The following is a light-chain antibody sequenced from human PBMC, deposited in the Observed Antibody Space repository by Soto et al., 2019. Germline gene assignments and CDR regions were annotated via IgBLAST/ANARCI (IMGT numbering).Light chain of an antibody. CDR3: QQYSDWPPIT. Sequence: EVVMTQSPVTLSVSPGERATLSCRASQSVSSQLAWYQQKPGQAPRLLIYDASTRAPGVPARFSGSGSGTDFTLTISSLQSEDFALYYCQQYSDWPPITFGQGTKVEV. V-gene: IGKV3-15*01. CDR2: DAS. CDR1: QSVSSQ. J-gene: IGKJ1*01.